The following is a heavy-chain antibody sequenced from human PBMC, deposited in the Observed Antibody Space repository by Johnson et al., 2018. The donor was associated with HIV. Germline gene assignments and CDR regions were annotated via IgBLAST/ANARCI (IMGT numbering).Heavy chain of an antibody. CDR2: ISSDGRNK. Sequence: QVQLVESGGGVVQPGRSLRLSCAASGFTFSSYAMHWVRQAPGKGLEWVAVISSDGRNKYYADSVKGRFTISRDNSKNTLYLQMNSLRTEDTAVSYCARDGGSSWYGVGAFDIWGQGTMVTVSS. CDR3: ARDGGSSWYGVGAFDI. V-gene: IGHV3-30-3*01. D-gene: IGHD6-13*01. J-gene: IGHJ3*02. CDR1: GFTFSSYA.